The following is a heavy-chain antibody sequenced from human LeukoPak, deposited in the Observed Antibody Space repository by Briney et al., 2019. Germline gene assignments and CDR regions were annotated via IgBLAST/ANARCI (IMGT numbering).Heavy chain of an antibody. Sequence: GASVKVSCKASGYTFTSYYMHWVRQAPGQGLEWMGIINPSGGSTSYAQKFQGRVTMTRDTSTSTVYMELSSLRSEDTAVYYCAREARMDIVVVPAAIDYYYYYGMDVWGQGTTVTVSS. D-gene: IGHD2-2*03. CDR2: INPSGGST. CDR1: GYTFTSYY. CDR3: AREARMDIVVVPAAIDYYYYYGMDV. V-gene: IGHV1-46*01. J-gene: IGHJ6*02.